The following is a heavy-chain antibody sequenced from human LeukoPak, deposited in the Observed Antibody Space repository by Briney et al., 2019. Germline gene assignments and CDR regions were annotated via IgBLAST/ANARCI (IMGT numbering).Heavy chain of an antibody. Sequence: GASLKISYTGSGSSFTSYWIGWVRPMPGKGLEWMGIIYPGDSDTRYSPSFQGQVTISADKSISTAYLQWSSLKASDTAMYYCARSSSGYYYTWFDPWGQGTLVTVSS. D-gene: IGHD3-22*01. CDR1: GSSFTSYW. J-gene: IGHJ5*02. CDR3: ARSSSGYYYTWFDP. V-gene: IGHV5-51*01. CDR2: IYPGDSDT.